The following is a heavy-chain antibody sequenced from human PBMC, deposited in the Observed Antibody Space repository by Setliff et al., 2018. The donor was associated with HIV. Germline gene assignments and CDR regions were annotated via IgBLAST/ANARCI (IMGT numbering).Heavy chain of an antibody. CDR2: VSYDAERK. V-gene: IGHV3-30*04. CDR1: GFSFGDYA. D-gene: IGHD3-22*01. Sequence: HPGGSLRLSCKASGFSFGDYAMSWVRQAPGKGLEWVAVVSYDAERKYYADSVKGRFTISRDNAKNSLYLQMNSLRAEDTAVYYCASPAYSSGWYGHWGQGTLVTVSS. J-gene: IGHJ5*02. CDR3: ASPAYSSGWYGH.